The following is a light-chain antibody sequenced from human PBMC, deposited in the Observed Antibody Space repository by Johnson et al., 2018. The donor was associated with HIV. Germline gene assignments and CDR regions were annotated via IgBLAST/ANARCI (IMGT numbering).Light chain of an antibody. J-gene: IGLJ1*01. Sequence: QSVLTQPPSVSAAPGQKVTISCSGSSSNIGRNYVSWYQQLPGTAPKLLIFDNNKRPSGIPDRFSGSKSGTSATLGITGLQTGDEADYYCGTWDSSLSAGVFGTGTNVTVL. CDR1: SSNIGRNY. CDR3: GTWDSSLSAGV. V-gene: IGLV1-51*01. CDR2: DNN.